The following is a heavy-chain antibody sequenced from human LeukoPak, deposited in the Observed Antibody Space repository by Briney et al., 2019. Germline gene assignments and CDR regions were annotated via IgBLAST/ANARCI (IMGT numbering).Heavy chain of an antibody. D-gene: IGHD2-21*02. CDR2: IIPILGIA. CDR3: ARDTLLAYCGGDCYFREQYYYYYGMDV. J-gene: IGHJ6*02. V-gene: IGHV1-69*04. CDR1: GYTFTGYY. Sequence: ASVKVSCKASGYTFTGYYMHWVRQAPGQGLEWMGRIIPILGIANYAQKFQGRVTITADKSTSTAYMELSSLRSEDTAVYYCARDTLLAYCGGDCYFREQYYYYYGMDVWGQGTTVTVSS.